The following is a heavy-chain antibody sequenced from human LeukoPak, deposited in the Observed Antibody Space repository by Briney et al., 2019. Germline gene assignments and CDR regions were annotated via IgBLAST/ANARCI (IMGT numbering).Heavy chain of an antibody. Sequence: SVKVSCKASGGTFSSYAISWVRQAPGQGLEWMGRIIPILGIANYAQKFQGRVTITADKSTSTAYMELSSLRSEDTAVYYCARSTPIVVVPAARWYYFDYWGQGTLVTVSS. V-gene: IGHV1-69*04. J-gene: IGHJ4*02. D-gene: IGHD2-2*01. CDR1: GGTFSSYA. CDR2: IIPILGIA. CDR3: ARSTPIVVVPAARWYYFDY.